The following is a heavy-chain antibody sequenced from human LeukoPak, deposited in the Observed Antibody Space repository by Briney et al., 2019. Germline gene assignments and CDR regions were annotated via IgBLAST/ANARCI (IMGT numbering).Heavy chain of an antibody. D-gene: IGHD3-3*01. Sequence: ASVKVSCKASGYTFTSYGISWVRQAPGQGLEWMGWISAYNGNTNYAQKLQGRVTMTTDTSTSKAYMELRSLRSDDTAVYCCARALLLRFLEWLLPKSDAFDIWGQGTMVTVSS. J-gene: IGHJ3*02. CDR3: ARALLLRFLEWLLPKSDAFDI. CDR1: GYTFTSYG. V-gene: IGHV1-18*01. CDR2: ISAYNGNT.